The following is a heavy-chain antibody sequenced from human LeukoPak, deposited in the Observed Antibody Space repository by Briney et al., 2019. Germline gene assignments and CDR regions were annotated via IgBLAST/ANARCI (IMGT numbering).Heavy chain of an antibody. Sequence: SETLSLTCTVSGGSISSSSYYWGWIRQPPGKGLEWIGSIYYSGSTYYNPSLKSRVTISVDTSKNQFSLKLSSVTAADTAVYYCARPVTYGDYYFDYWGQGTLVTVSS. V-gene: IGHV4-39*07. D-gene: IGHD4-17*01. CDR3: ARPVTYGDYYFDY. CDR1: GGSISSSSYY. CDR2: IYYSGST. J-gene: IGHJ4*02.